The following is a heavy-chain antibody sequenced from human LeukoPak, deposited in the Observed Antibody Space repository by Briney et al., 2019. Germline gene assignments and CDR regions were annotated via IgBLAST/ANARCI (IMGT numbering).Heavy chain of an antibody. J-gene: IGHJ4*02. Sequence: SQTLSLTCTVSGGSISSGSYYWSWIRQPAGKGLEWIGRIYTSGSTNYNPSLKSRVTISVDTSKNQFSLKLSSVTAADTALYYCAKGQDGSYYRGYFDYWGQGTLVAVS. D-gene: IGHD1-26*01. CDR3: AKGQDGSYYRGYFDY. CDR2: IYTSGST. CDR1: GGSISSGSYY. V-gene: IGHV4-61*02.